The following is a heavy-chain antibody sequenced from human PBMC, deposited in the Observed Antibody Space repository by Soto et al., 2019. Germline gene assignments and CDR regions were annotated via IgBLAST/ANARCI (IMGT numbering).Heavy chain of an antibody. CDR2: IIPIFGTA. CDR1: GGTFSSYS. Sequence: LVKVSCKAAGGTFSSYSSSCGLQAPGQGLEWMGGIIPIFGTANYAQKFQGRVTITADESTSTAYMELSSLRSEDTAVYYCARGGQMRVFDYWGQGTLVTVSS. V-gene: IGHV1-69*01. J-gene: IGHJ4*02. CDR3: ARGGQMRVFDY.